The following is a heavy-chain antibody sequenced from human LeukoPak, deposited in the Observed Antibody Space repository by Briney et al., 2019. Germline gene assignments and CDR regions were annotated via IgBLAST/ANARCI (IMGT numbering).Heavy chain of an antibody. Sequence: SGPTLVNPTQTLTLTCTFSGFSLSTSGVGVGWIRQPPGKALEWLALIYWNDNKLYSPSLKSRLTITKDTSNNQVVLTMTYMDPVDTATYYCAHYGDYRFLYYFDYWGQGTLVTVSP. D-gene: IGHD4-17*01. J-gene: IGHJ4*02. CDR1: GFSLSTSGVG. V-gene: IGHV2-5*01. CDR3: AHYGDYRFLYYFDY. CDR2: IYWNDNK.